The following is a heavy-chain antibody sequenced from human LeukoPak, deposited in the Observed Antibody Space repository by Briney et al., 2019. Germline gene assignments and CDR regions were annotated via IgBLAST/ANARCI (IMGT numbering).Heavy chain of an antibody. CDR3: AKSYYDSTQYYYYYYMDV. Sequence: GGSLRLSCAASGFTFSSYGMHWIRQAPGKGLEGVAVISYDGSNKYYADSVKGRLTISRDNSKNTLYLQMNCLRAEDTAVYYCAKSYYDSTQYYYYYYMDVWGKGTTVTVSS. V-gene: IGHV3-30*18. J-gene: IGHJ6*03. CDR2: ISYDGSNK. D-gene: IGHD3-22*01. CDR1: GFTFSSYG.